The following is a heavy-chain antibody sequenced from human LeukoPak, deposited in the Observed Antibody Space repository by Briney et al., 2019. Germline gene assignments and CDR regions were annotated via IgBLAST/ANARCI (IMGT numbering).Heavy chain of an antibody. Sequence: SETLSLTCRVSGASISTYYWSWIRQPVGKGLEWIGQIKTTGSTHYNSSLESRVTMSLDTSKKEFSLNLTSVTAADTAVYYCAREVRQTKYNWFDPWGQGTLVTVSS. J-gene: IGHJ5*02. CDR3: AREVRQTKYNWFDP. V-gene: IGHV4-4*07. D-gene: IGHD3-10*01. CDR2: IKTTGST. CDR1: GASISTYY.